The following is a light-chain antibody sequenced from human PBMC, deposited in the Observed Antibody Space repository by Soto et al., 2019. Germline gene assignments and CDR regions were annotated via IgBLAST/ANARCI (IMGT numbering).Light chain of an antibody. Sequence: DIQMTQSPSTLSASVGDRVTITCRASQSISSWLAWYQQKPGKAPKLLIYDASSLESGVPSRFSGSGSGTEFTLTISSLQPDDVATYYCQQYNSDSKTFGQGTKVEIK. CDR1: QSISSW. V-gene: IGKV1-5*01. J-gene: IGKJ1*01. CDR3: QQYNSDSKT. CDR2: DAS.